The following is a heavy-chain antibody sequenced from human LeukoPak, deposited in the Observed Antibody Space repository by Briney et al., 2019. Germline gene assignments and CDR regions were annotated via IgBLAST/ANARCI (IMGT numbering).Heavy chain of an antibody. J-gene: IGHJ6*02. CDR1: GGSFSGYY. V-gene: IGHV4-34*01. Sequence: SETLSLTCAVYGGSFSGYYWSWIRQPPGKGLEWIGEINHSGSTNYNPSPKSRVTISVDTSKNQFSLKLSSVTAADTAVYYCARIVPYGSRPGEVWGQGTTVTVSS. CDR2: INHSGST. CDR3: ARIVPYGSRPGEV. D-gene: IGHD3-10*01.